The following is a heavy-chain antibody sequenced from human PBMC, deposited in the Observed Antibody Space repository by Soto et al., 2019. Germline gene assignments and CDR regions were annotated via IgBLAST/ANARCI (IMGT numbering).Heavy chain of an antibody. CDR2: ISGSGGST. V-gene: IGHV3-23*01. Sequence: SGGSLRLSCAASGFTFISYAMSWVRQAPGKGLEWVSAISGSGGSTYYADSVKGRFTISRDNSKNTLYLQMNSLRAEDTAVYYCAKPPRQLNYYYYYMDVWGKGTTVTVSS. CDR3: AKPPRQLNYYYYYMDV. D-gene: IGHD5-18*01. CDR1: GFTFISYA. J-gene: IGHJ6*03.